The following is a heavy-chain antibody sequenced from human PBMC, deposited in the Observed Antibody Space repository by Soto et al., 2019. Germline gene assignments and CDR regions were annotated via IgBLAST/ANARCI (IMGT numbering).Heavy chain of an antibody. D-gene: IGHD1-26*01. V-gene: IGHV3-30*18. CDR3: AKDNRGSYGGGWGY. CDR2: ISYDGSNK. CDR1: GFTFSSYG. Sequence: QVQLVESGGGVVQPGRSLRLSCAASGFTFSSYGMHWVRQAPGKGLEWVAVISYDGSNKYYADSVKARFTISRDNSKNRLYLQMNSLGAEDTAVYYCAKDNRGSYGGGWGYWGQGTLVTVAS. J-gene: IGHJ4*02.